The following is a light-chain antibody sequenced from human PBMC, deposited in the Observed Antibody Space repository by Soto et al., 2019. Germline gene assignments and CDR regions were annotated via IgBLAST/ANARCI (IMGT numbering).Light chain of an antibody. CDR3: QQYNNRPPIT. V-gene: IGKV3-11*01. Sequence: EIVLTQSPATLSLSPGERATRSCRASQSVSSYLAWYQQKPGQAPRLLIYDASNRATGIPARFSGSGSGTEFTLTISSLQSEDFAVYYCQQYNNRPPITFGQGTRLEIK. CDR1: QSVSSY. CDR2: DAS. J-gene: IGKJ5*01.